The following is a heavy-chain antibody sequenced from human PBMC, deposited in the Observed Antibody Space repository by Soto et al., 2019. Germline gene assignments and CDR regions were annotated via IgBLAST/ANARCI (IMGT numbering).Heavy chain of an antibody. V-gene: IGHV3-30*18. Sequence: QVQLVESGGGVVQPGRSLRLSCAASRFTFSSYGMHWVRQAPGKGLEWVAVISYDGSNKYYADSVKGRFTISRDNSKNTLYLQMNSLRAEDTAVYYCAKGRSTVPPVDYYYYYMDVWGKGTTVTVSS. CDR2: ISYDGSNK. CDR1: RFTFSSYG. J-gene: IGHJ6*03. D-gene: IGHD4-4*01. CDR3: AKGRSTVPPVDYYYYYMDV.